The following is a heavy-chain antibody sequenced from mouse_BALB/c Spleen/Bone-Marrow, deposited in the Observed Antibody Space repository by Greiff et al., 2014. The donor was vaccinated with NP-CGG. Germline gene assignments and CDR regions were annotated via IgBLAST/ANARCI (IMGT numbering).Heavy chain of an antibody. V-gene: IGHV1S81*02. CDR2: INPNNDGT. D-gene: IGHD2-3*01. CDR3: ARAAYDPYAMDY. Sequence: LQQSGAELVKPGASVKLSCKASGYTFTSYYMYWVKQRPGQGLEWIGEINPNNDGTNFNEKFKSKATLTVDKSSSTAYMQLSSLTSEHSAVYYCARAAYDPYAMDYWGQGTSVTVSS. CDR1: GYTFTSYY. J-gene: IGHJ4*01.